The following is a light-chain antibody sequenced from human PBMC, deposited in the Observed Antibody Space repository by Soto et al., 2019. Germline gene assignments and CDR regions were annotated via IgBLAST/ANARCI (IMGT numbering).Light chain of an antibody. CDR2: EVS. CDR3: SSYTISSTLV. V-gene: IGLV2-14*01. CDR1: SSDVGTYNY. J-gene: IGLJ3*02. Sequence: QSALTQPASVSGSPGQSITISCTGTSSDVGTYNYVSWYQQHPGKAPKLMIYEVSNRPSGVSNRFSGPKSGNTASLTISGLQAEDEADYYCSSYTISSTLVFGGGTQLTVL.